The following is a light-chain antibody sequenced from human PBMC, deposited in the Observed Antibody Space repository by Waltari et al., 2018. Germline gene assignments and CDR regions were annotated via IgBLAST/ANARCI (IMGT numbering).Light chain of an antibody. CDR2: DVS. J-gene: IGKJ4*01. CDR1: KVVSKF. V-gene: IGKV3D-11*01. Sequence: VVLTQSPATLSLSPGERATLSCRASKVVSKFLAWFQQKPGQSPRLLVYDVSTRATGIPSRFSGSGPGPEFILTINSLEPEDFAVYYCQQYDRWPLTFGGGTKLEIK. CDR3: QQYDRWPLT.